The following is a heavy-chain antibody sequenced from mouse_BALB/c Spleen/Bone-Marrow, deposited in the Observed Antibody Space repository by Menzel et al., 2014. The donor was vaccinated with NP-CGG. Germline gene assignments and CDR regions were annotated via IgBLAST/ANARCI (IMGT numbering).Heavy chain of an antibody. CDR2: IAPGSGTT. CDR3: ARYDYAIDY. D-gene: IGHD2-3*01. V-gene: IGHV1S41*01. J-gene: IGHJ4*01. CDR1: GYTFTNFW. Sequence: DLVKPGASVKLSCKASGYTFTNFWINWIKQRPGQGLEWIGRIAPGSGTTYYNEMFKGKATLTVDTSSSTAYIQLSSLSSEDSAAYFCARYDYAIDYWGQGTSVTVSS.